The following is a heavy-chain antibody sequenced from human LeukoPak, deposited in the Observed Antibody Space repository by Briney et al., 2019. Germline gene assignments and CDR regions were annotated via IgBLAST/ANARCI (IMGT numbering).Heavy chain of an antibody. V-gene: IGHV1-2*02. CDR2: INPNSGGT. D-gene: IGHD2-2*01. Sequence: ASVKVSCKASGYTFTGYYMHWVRQAPGQGLEWMGWINPNSGGTNYAQKFQGRVTMTRDTSISTAYMELSRLRSDDTAVYYCARGGCSSTSCYQRSPGVYNWFDPWGQGTLVTVSS. J-gene: IGHJ5*02. CDR1: GYTFTGYY. CDR3: ARGGCSSTSCYQRSPGVYNWFDP.